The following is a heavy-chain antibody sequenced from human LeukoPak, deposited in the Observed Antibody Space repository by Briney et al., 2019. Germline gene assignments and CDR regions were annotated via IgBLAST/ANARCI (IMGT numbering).Heavy chain of an antibody. CDR3: ARQGSGTTPLDY. D-gene: IGHD1-26*01. CDR2: IYYSGST. V-gene: IGHV4-39*01. J-gene: IGHJ4*02. CDR1: GGSISSSSYY. Sequence: PSETLSLTCTVSGGSISSSSYYWGWIRQPPGKVLEWIGSIYYSGSTYYNPSLKSRVTISVDTSKNQFSLKLSSVTAADTAVYYCARQGSGTTPLDYWGQGTLVTVSS.